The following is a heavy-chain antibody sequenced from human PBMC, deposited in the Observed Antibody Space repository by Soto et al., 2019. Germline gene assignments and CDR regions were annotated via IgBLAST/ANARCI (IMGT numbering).Heavy chain of an antibody. Sequence: QVHLVQSGAEVKKPGSSVKVSCKAAGGTFSTYTLIWVRQAPGQGLEWMGRIIPMLTVTNSAQKFQGRVTLTADQSTNTAFMELTSLRSDDTAVYYCSIGSWSAETFDVWGQGTMVTVSS. V-gene: IGHV1-69*02. CDR2: IIPMLTVT. D-gene: IGHD2-2*01. CDR3: SIGSWSAETFDV. J-gene: IGHJ3*01. CDR1: GGTFSTYT.